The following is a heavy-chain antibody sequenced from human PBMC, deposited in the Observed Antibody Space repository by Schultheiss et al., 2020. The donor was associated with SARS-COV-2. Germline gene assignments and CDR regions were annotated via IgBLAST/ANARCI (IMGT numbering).Heavy chain of an antibody. D-gene: IGHD6-25*01. V-gene: IGHV5-51*01. CDR1: GYSFTSYW. Sequence: GGSLRLSCKGSGYSFTSYWIGWVRQMPGKGLEWMGIIYPGDSDTSYSPSFQGQVTISADKSISTAYLQWSSLKASDTAMYYCASGGIPYYYGMDVWGQGTTVTV. CDR2: IYPGDSDT. CDR3: ASGGIPYYYGMDV. J-gene: IGHJ6*02.